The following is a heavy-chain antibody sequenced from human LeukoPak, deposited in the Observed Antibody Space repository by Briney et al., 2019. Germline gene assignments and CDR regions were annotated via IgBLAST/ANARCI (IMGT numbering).Heavy chain of an antibody. J-gene: IGHJ4*02. CDR2: ISNSGRTI. V-gene: IGHV3-11*01. CDR1: GFSFSGYY. D-gene: IGHD3-10*01. Sequence: GGSLRLSCAVSGFSFSGYYMSWVRQAPGKGLEWVSYISNSGRTIYYADSVKGRFTISRDNAKNSLYLQMNSLRAEDTAMYYCVRDLDEDSGGTHFDFWGQGTLVTVSS. CDR3: VRDLDEDSGGTHFDF.